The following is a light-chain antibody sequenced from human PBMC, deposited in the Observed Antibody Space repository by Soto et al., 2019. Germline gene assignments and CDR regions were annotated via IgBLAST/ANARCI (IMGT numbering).Light chain of an antibody. Sequence: QLVLTQSPSASASLGASVKLTCTLSSGHSSYAIAWHQQQPEKGPRYLMKLKSDGSHSKGDGIPDRFSGSSSGAERYLTISSLQSEDEADYYCQTWGTGTNWVFGGGTKVTVL. CDR1: SGHSSYA. V-gene: IGLV4-69*01. CDR3: QTWGTGTNWV. J-gene: IGLJ3*02. CDR2: LKSDGSH.